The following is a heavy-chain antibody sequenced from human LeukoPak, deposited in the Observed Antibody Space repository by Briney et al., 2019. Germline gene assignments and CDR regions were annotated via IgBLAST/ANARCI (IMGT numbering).Heavy chain of an antibody. CDR1: GYTFTGYY. J-gene: IGHJ4*02. CDR3: ARDQLGNYYDSSGYSK. V-gene: IGHV1-2*02. CDR2: INPNSGGT. Sequence: ASVKVSCKASGYTFTGYYMHWVRQAPGQGLEWMGWINPNSGGTNYAQKFQGRVTMTRDTSISTAYMELSRLRSDDTAVYYCARDQLGNYYDSSGYSKWGQGTLATVSS. D-gene: IGHD3-22*01.